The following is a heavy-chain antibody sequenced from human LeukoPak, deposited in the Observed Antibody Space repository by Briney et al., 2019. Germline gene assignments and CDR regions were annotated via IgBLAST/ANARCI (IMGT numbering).Heavy chain of an antibody. D-gene: IGHD2/OR15-2a*01. J-gene: IGHJ5*02. V-gene: IGHV3-30-3*01. CDR3: ARDHSMEYGNWFDP. CDR1: GFTFRKYA. CDR2: ISYDGSSK. Sequence: GGSPRLSCAASGFTFRKYAMHWVRQAPGKGLEWVAVISYDGSSKYYADSVKGRFTISRDNSKNTLYLQMNSLRAEDTAVYYCARDHSMEYGNWFDPWGQGTLVTVSS.